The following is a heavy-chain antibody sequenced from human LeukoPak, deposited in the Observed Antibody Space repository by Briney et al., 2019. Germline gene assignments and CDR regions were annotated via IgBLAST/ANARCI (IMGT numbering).Heavy chain of an antibody. V-gene: IGHV4-30-2*01. J-gene: IGHJ4*02. CDR1: GGSISSGGYS. CDR2: IYHSGST. D-gene: IGHD3-10*01. CDR3: GGSGSYSTFDY. Sequence: MTSETLSLTCAVSGGSISSGGYSWSWIRQPPGKGLEWIGYIYHSGSTYYNPSLKSRVTISVDRSKNQFSLKLSSVTAADTAVYYCGGSGSYSTFDYWGQGTLVTVSS.